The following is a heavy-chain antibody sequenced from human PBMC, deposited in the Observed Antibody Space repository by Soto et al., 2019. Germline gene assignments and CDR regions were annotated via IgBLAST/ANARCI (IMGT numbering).Heavy chain of an antibody. Sequence: SETLSLTCSVSGGAISSGGYLWSWIRQHPGKGLEWIGYIFYSGSSYYNPSLKSRVTMSVDTSKNQFSLELTSVTAADTAVYYCAREPGYSGTDVLYWGQGTLVTVSS. V-gene: IGHV4-31*03. CDR1: GGAISSGGYL. CDR3: AREPGYSGTDVLY. J-gene: IGHJ4*02. D-gene: IGHD6-13*01. CDR2: IFYSGSS.